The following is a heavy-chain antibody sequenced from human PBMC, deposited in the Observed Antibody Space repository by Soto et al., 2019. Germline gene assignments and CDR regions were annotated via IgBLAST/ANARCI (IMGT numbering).Heavy chain of an antibody. CDR3: ARYRREAVAGYTLDN. D-gene: IGHD6-13*01. V-gene: IGHV4-59*01. CDR1: GGSLSSTY. CDR2: VYNSGST. J-gene: IGHJ4*02. Sequence: SETLSLTCTVSGGSLSSTYWTWIRQPPGKGLEWIGYVYNSGSTNYNPSLKSRVTISEDTSKSQFSLKVNSMTAADTAVYYCARYRREAVAGYTLDNWGQGILVTVS.